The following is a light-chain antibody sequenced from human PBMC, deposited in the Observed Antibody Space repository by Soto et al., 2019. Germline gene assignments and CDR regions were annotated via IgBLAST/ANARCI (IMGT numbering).Light chain of an antibody. CDR1: NIAGKS. CDR2: NDD. J-gene: IGLJ2*01. V-gene: IGLV3-21*04. CDR3: QVWGSNADPYVL. Sequence: SYELTQPPSVSEAPGKTARITCGGDNIAGKSVHRYQLKPGQAPVLIIYNDDDRPSGIPERFSGSNSGNTATLTVSWVEAGDEADYYCQVWGSNADPYVLFGGGTKLTV.